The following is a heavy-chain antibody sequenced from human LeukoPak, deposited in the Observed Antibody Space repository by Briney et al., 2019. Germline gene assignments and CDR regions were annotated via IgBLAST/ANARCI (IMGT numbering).Heavy chain of an antibody. Sequence: PSQTLSLTCAVSGGSISSGGYSWSWIRQPPGKGLEWIGYIYHSGSTYYNPSFKSRVTISVDRSKNQFSLKLSSVTAADTAVYYCARGGDWWDFDYWGQGTLVTVSS. V-gene: IGHV4-30-2*01. CDR2: IYHSGST. J-gene: IGHJ4*02. CDR1: GGSISSGGYS. CDR3: ARGGDWWDFDY. D-gene: IGHD2-21*02.